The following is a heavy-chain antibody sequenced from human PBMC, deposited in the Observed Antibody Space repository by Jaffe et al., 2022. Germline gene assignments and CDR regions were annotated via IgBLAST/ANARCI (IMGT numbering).Heavy chain of an antibody. CDR2: IYYSGST. CDR3: ARGPYYDILTGYYNADYYYYMDV. V-gene: IGHV4-59*01. CDR1: GGSISSYY. J-gene: IGHJ6*03. D-gene: IGHD3-9*01. Sequence: QVQLQESGPGLVKPSETLSLTCTVSGGSISSYYWSWIRQPPGKGLEWIGYIYYSGSTNYNPSLKSRVTISVDTSKNQFSLKLSSVTAADTAVYYCARGPYYDILTGYYNADYYYYMDVWGKGTTVTVSS.